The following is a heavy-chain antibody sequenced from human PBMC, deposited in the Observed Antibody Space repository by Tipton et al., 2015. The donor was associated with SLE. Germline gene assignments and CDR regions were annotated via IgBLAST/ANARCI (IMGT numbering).Heavy chain of an antibody. CDR1: GFTVSSNY. D-gene: IGHD1-26*01. Sequence: SLRLSCAASGFTVSSNYMSWVRQAPGKGLEWVSAISGSGGSTYYADSVKGRFTISRDNSKNTLYLQMNSLRAEDTAVYYCAKDSPYSGSYYWGQGTLVTVSS. CDR2: ISGSGGST. CDR3: AKDSPYSGSYY. V-gene: IGHV3-23*01. J-gene: IGHJ4*02.